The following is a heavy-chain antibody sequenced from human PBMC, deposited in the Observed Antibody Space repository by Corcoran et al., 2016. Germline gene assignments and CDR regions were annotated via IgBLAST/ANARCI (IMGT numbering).Heavy chain of an antibody. V-gene: IGHV3-43D*03. D-gene: IGHD1-1*01. Sequence: EVQLVESGGVVVQPGGSLRLSCAASGFTFDDDAMDWARQAPGKGLEWVSLISWDGGSTYYADSVKGRFTISRDNSKSSLYLQMNSLRAEETALYYCAKDLWNPHETYDYYYGMDVWGQGTTVTVSS. CDR3: AKDLWNPHETYDYYYGMDV. CDR1: GFTFDDDA. J-gene: IGHJ6*02. CDR2: ISWDGGST.